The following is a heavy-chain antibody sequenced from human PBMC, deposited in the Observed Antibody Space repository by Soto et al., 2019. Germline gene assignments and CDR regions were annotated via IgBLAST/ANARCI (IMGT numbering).Heavy chain of an antibody. CDR1: GFTVSSNY. V-gene: IGHV3-53*02. D-gene: IGHD3-22*01. CDR2: IYSGGRT. CDR3: ARAYYDSSGYYHNWFDP. J-gene: IGHJ5*02. Sequence: EVQLVETGGGLIQPGGSLRLSCAASGFTVSSNYMSWVRQAPGKGLEWFSVIYSGGRTYYADSVKGRFTISRDNSKNTLYLQMNSLRAEDTAVYYCARAYYDSSGYYHNWFDPWGQGTLVTVSS.